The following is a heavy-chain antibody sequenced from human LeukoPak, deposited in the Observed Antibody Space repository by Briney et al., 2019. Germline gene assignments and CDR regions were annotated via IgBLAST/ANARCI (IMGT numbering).Heavy chain of an antibody. J-gene: IGHJ3*02. V-gene: IGHV1-69*05. CDR2: IIPIFGTA. Sequence: GSSVKVSCKASGGTFSSYAISWVRQAPGQGLEWMGRIIPIFGTANYAQKFQGRVTITTDESTSTAYMDLSSLRSEDTAVYYCASPPPGGDDAFDIWGEGKMVTVSS. CDR3: ASPPPGGDDAFDI. D-gene: IGHD4-23*01. CDR1: GGTFSSYA.